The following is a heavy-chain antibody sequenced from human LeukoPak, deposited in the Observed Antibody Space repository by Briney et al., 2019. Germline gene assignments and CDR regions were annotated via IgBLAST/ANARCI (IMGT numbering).Heavy chain of an antibody. CDR3: ERDCSGGNCYYFDY. D-gene: IGHD2-15*01. J-gene: IGHJ4*02. CDR1: GFTFNSYA. CDR2: ISFSGGST. V-gene: IGHV3-23*01. Sequence: PGGSLRLSCAASGFTFNSYAMGWVRQAPGKGLEWVSTISFSGGSTYYADSVKGRFTISRDNSKNTLYLQMNSLRAEDTAVYYCERDCSGGNCYYFDYWGQGTLVTVSS.